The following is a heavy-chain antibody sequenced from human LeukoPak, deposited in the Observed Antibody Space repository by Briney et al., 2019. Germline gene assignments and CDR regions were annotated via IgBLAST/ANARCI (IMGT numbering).Heavy chain of an antibody. D-gene: IGHD4-11*01. Sequence: GGSLRLSCAASGFTFDDYAMHWVRQAPGKGLEWVSGISWNSGSIGYADSVKGRFTISRDNAKNSLYLQMNSLRAEDTVLYYCASLSTVTTKENHDYWGQGTLVTVSS. CDR2: ISWNSGSI. CDR3: ASLSTVTTKENHDY. CDR1: GFTFDDYA. J-gene: IGHJ4*02. V-gene: IGHV3-9*01.